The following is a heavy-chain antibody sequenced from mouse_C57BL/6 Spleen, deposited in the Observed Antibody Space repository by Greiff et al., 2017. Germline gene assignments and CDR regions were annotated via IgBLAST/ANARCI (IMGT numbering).Heavy chain of an antibody. CDR3: AREVLGRQWYYYV. Sequence: QVQLQQPGAELVRPGSSVKLSCKASGYTFTSYWMAWVKQRPGQGLEWIGNIYPSDRETHYNHKFKGKATLTVDKSSSTAYMQLSSLTSEDSAVSYCAREVLGRQWYYYVWGTGATVT. CDR2: IYPSDRET. V-gene: IGHV1-61*01. CDR1: GYTFTSYW. D-gene: IGHD4-1*01. J-gene: IGHJ1*03.